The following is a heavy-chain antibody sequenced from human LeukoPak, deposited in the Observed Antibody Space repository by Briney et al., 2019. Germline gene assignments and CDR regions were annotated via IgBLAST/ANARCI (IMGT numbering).Heavy chain of an antibody. CDR1: GYTFTSYG. D-gene: IGHD3-3*01. V-gene: IGHV1-18*01. CDR3: ARVEAPMYYDFWSGYPFGDYGMDV. Sequence: GASVKVSCKASGYTFTSYGISWVRQAPGQGLEWMGWISAYNGNTNYAQKLQGRVTMTTDTSTSTAYMELRRLRSDDTAVYYCARVEAPMYYDFWSGYPFGDYGMDVWGQGTTATVSS. CDR2: ISAYNGNT. J-gene: IGHJ6*02.